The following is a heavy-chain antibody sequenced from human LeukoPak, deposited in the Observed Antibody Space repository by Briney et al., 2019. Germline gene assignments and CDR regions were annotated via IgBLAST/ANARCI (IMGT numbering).Heavy chain of an antibody. J-gene: IGHJ4*02. V-gene: IGHV4-39*07. Sequence: SETLSLTCTVSGGSISSSTYYGGWIRQPPGKGLEWIGGIFYSGDTYYNPSLKSRVTISIDTPKNQSSLKLSSVTAADTAVYYCARANGYGLLDCWGQGTLVTVSS. CDR3: ARANGYGLLDC. CDR2: IFYSGDT. CDR1: GGSISSSTYY. D-gene: IGHD5-18*01.